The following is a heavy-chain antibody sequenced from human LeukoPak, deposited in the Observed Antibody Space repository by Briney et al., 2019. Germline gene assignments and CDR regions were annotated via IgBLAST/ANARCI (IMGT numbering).Heavy chain of an antibody. D-gene: IGHD3-22*01. J-gene: IGHJ5*02. CDR2: WNPNSGGT. Sequence: ASVKVSCKASGYTFTGYYMLWVRQAPGQGLEWRGWWNPNSGGTNYAQKFQGRVTMTRDTSISTAYMELSRLRSDDTAVYYCARGARIVVVITNNWFDPWGQGTLVTVSS. CDR1: GYTFTGYY. V-gene: IGHV1-2*02. CDR3: ARGARIVVVITNNWFDP.